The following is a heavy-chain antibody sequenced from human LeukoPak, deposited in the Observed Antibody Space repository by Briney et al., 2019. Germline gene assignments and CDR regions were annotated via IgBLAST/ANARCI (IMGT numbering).Heavy chain of an antibody. Sequence: ASVTLSCKASGYTFTSYAMHWVRQAPGQRLEWMGWINAGDGNTTYSQAFQDRLTIIRDSSASTAYIVPSSLISEAVAVYYFWGAGSGYYFDYWGQGTLVTVSS. V-gene: IGHV1-3*03. CDR3: WGAGSGYYFDY. D-gene: IGHD3-16*01. CDR2: INAGDGNT. CDR1: GYTFTSYA. J-gene: IGHJ4*02.